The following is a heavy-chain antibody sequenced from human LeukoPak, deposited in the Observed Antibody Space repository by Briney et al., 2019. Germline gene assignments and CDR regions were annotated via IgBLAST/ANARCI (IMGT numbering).Heavy chain of an antibody. V-gene: IGHV6-1*01. D-gene: IGHD3-16*01. Sequence: SQTLSLTCAISGDGVSSNSATWNWIRQSPSRDLESPGRTYYRSKWYNDSAVSVNSRITINPDTSKNQFSLQLNSVTPEDTAVYYCARVGHPWGIEDAFDIWGQGTMVTVSS. CDR1: GDGVSSNSAT. J-gene: IGHJ3*02. CDR3: ARVGHPWGIEDAFDI. CDR2: TYYRSKWYN.